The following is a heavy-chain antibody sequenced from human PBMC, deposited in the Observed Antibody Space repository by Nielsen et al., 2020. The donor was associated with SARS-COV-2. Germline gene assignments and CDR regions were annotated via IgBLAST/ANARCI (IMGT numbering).Heavy chain of an antibody. CDR1: GFTFSSYD. Sequence: GGSLRLSFPASGFTFSSYDMHWVRQAPGKGLEWFSAIGTAGDTYYPGSVKGRFTISRENAKNSLYLQMNSLRAGDTAVYYCARGDSWDYYYGMDVWGQGTTVTVSS. CDR2: IGTAGDT. J-gene: IGHJ6*02. V-gene: IGHV3-13*04. CDR3: ARGDSWDYYYGMDV. D-gene: IGHD3-22*01.